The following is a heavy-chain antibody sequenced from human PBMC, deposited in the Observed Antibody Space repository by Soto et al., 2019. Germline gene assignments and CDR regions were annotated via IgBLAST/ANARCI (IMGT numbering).Heavy chain of an antibody. CDR2: TYPDDSDT. V-gene: IGHV5-51*01. CDR3: ARHTFGDYYDY. Sequence: EVQLVQSGAEVKKPGESLTISCKGSGYSSTNYWIAWVRQMPGKGLEWMGITYPDDSDTRYSPSFQGQVTISADKSISTAYLQWSSLKASDTAIYYCARHTFGDYYDYWGQGTLVTVSS. CDR1: GYSSTNYW. D-gene: IGHD3-10*01. J-gene: IGHJ4*02.